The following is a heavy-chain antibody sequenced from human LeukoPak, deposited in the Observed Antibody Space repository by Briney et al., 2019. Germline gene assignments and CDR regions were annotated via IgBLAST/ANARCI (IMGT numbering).Heavy chain of an antibody. Sequence: GGSLRLSCAASGFTFSSYSMNWVRQAPGKGLEWVSSISSSSSYIYYADSVKGRFSISRDNSKNTLYLQMNSLRAEDTAVYYCAKELVGGYDFDYWGQGTLVIVSS. D-gene: IGHD5-12*01. CDR3: AKELVGGYDFDY. J-gene: IGHJ4*02. CDR1: GFTFSSYS. CDR2: ISSSSSYI. V-gene: IGHV3-21*01.